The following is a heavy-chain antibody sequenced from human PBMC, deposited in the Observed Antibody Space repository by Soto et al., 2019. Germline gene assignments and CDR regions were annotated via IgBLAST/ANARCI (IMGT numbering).Heavy chain of an antibody. V-gene: IGHV4-31*03. D-gene: IGHD2-15*01. CDR3: ARVAVAATPYFDY. CDR1: GGSISSGGYY. J-gene: IGHJ4*02. Sequence: SETLSLTCTVSGGSISSGGYYWSWIRQHPWKGLEWIGYIYYSGSTYYNPSLKSRVTISVDTSKNQFSLKLSSVTAADTAVYYCARVAVAATPYFDYWGQGXLVTVYS. CDR2: IYYSGST.